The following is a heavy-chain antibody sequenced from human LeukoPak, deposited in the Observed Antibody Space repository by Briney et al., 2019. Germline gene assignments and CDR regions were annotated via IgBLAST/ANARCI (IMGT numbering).Heavy chain of an antibody. CDR3: ARHSNGWSEGTY. D-gene: IGHD6-19*01. V-gene: IGHV3-7*03. J-gene: IGHJ4*02. CDR2: KKQEGSEK. Sequence: GGTLSLPQGVWGLLYSHYWMLWARGARRKGLVGVANKKQEGSEKKYVESVKGRFTISRDNAKNSLYLQMNSLRAEDTAVYYCARHSNGWSEGTYWGQGTLVTVTA. CDR1: GLLYSHYW.